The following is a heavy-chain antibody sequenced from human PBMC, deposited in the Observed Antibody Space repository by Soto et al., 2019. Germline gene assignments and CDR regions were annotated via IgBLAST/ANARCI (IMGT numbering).Heavy chain of an antibody. CDR3: ARDKDRQQLGGNYYYIMDV. J-gene: IGHJ6*02. Sequence: QVQLVQSGAEVKKPGSSVKISCKASGGTFRTNAFSWVRQAPGQGLEWMGGIIPIFPTPDYAQKFQGRVTITADGSTTTTYMELSSLRSEDTATYYCARDKDRQQLGGNYYYIMDVWGQGTTVTVSS. D-gene: IGHD3-3*02. CDR1: GGTFRTNA. V-gene: IGHV1-69*12. CDR2: IIPIFPTP.